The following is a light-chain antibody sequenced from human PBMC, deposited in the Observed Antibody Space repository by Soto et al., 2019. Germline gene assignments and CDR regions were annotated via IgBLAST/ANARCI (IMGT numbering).Light chain of an antibody. CDR3: QQFNSYPQNT. J-gene: IGKJ2*01. CDR1: QGISSA. Sequence: AIQLTQSPSSLSASVGDRVTITCRASQGISSALAWYQQKPGKAPKLLTYDASSLESGVPSRFSGSGSGTDFTLTISSLQPEDFATYYCQQFNSYPQNTFGQGTKLEIK. CDR2: DAS. V-gene: IGKV1-13*02.